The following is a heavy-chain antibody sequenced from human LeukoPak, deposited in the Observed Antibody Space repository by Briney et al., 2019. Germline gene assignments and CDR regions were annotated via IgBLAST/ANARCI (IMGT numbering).Heavy chain of an antibody. J-gene: IGHJ4*02. D-gene: IGHD3-16*01. CDR1: GGTFSSYA. CDR2: IIPIFGTA. V-gene: IGHV1-69*06. CDR3: ASEIGLSGGYYFDY. Sequence: SVKVSCKASGGTFSSYAISWVRQAPGQGLEWLGGIIPIFGTANYAQKFQGRVTITADKSTSTAYMELSSLRSEDTAVYYCASEIGLSGGYYFDYWGQGTLVTVSS.